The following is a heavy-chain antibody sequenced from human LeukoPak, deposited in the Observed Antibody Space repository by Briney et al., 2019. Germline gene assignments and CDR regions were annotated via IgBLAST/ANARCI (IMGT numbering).Heavy chain of an antibody. CDR3: ARSNWKYYFDF. CDR1: GGSISSGDYY. V-gene: IGHV4-30-4*08. Sequence: SETLSLTCTVSGGSISSGDYYWSWIRQPPGKGLEWIGYIYYSGSTYYNPSLKSRVTISVDTSKNQFSLKLSSVTAADTAVYHCARSNWKYYFDFWGQGTLVTVSS. D-gene: IGHD1-1*01. CDR2: IYYSGST. J-gene: IGHJ4*02.